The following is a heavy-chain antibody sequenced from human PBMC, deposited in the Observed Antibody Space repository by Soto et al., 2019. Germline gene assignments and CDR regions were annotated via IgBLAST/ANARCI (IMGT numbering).Heavy chain of an antibody. D-gene: IGHD3-16*02. J-gene: IGHJ4*02. CDR3: ARDNYDYVWGSYRKTYYFDY. CDR2: IWYDGSNK. V-gene: IGHV3-33*01. Sequence: GSLRLSCAASGFTFSSYGMHWVRQAPGKGLEWVAVIWYDGSNKYYADSVKGRFTISRDNSKNTLYLQMNSLRAEDTAVYYCARDNYDYVWGSYRKTYYFDYWGQGTLVTVSS. CDR1: GFTFSSYG.